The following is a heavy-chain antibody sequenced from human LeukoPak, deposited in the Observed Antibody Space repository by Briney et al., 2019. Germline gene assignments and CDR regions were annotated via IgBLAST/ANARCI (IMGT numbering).Heavy chain of an antibody. D-gene: IGHD6-13*01. Sequence: GGSLRLSYAASGFTFSSYGMHWVRQAPGKGLEWVAVISYDGSNKYYADSVKGRFTISRDNSKNTLYLQMNSLRAEDTAVYYCAKVALAAAGIFSWFDPWGQGTLVTVSS. CDR1: GFTFSSYG. V-gene: IGHV3-30*18. CDR3: AKVALAAAGIFSWFDP. J-gene: IGHJ5*02. CDR2: ISYDGSNK.